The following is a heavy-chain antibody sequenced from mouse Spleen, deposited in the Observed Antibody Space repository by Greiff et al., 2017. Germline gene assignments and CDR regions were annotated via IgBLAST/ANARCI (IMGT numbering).Heavy chain of an antibody. CDR3: AGFAGTSAWFGY. V-gene: IGHV5-17*01. Sequence: EVKLVESGGGLVKPGGSLKLSCAASGFTFSDYGMHWVRQAPEKGLEWVAYISSGSSTIYYADTVKGRFTISRDNAKNTLFLQMTSLRSEDTAVYYWAGFAGTSAWFGYWGQGTLVTVSA. CDR2: ISSGSSTI. D-gene: IGHD4-1*01. J-gene: IGHJ3*01. CDR1: GFTFSDYG.